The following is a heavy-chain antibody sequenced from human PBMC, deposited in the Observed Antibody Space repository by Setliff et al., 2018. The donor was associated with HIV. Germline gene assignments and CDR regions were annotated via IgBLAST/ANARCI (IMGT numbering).Heavy chain of an antibody. CDR2: IYPSGNI. J-gene: IGHJ4*02. D-gene: IGHD3-10*01. CDR1: GGSVSSGGYY. CDR3: ARAAGPHYGSGPPLEY. V-gene: IGHV4-61*02. Sequence: SETLSLTCTVSGGSVSSGGYYWSWIRQPAGKGLEWIGRIYPSGNINYNPSLKSRLTMSIDKSKNQFSLKLSSVTATDTAVYYCARAAGPHYGSGPPLEYWGQGIQVTVSS.